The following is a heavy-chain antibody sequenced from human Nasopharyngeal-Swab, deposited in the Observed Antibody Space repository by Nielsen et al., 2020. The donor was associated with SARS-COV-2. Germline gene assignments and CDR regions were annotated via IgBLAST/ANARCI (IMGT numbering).Heavy chain of an antibody. Sequence: GSLRLSCVASGFIFSSYSMNWVRQPPGKGLEYIGEIHHSRGTNFNPSLKGRVTMSVDKFKNQFSLKLNSVTAADTAMYFCTRGGVWRFDYWGQGTRVTVSS. CDR3: TRGGVWRFDY. V-gene: IGHV4-4*01. J-gene: IGHJ4*02. D-gene: IGHD3-16*01. CDR1: GFIFSSYS. CDR2: IHHSRGT.